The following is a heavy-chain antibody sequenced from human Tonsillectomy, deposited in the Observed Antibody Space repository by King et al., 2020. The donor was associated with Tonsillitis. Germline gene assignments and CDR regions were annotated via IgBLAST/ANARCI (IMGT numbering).Heavy chain of an antibody. CDR3: ARARLWRFDP. D-gene: IGHD4/OR15-4a*01. CDR2: IYSGGRT. J-gene: IGHJ5*02. Sequence: VQPVESGGGLIQPGESLRLSCAASGFSVSSNYMTWVRQGPGKGLEWVSIIYSGGRTYYTDSVKGRFTISRDNSKNTLSLQMNSLRAEDTAVYYCARARLWRFDPWGQGTLVTVSS. V-gene: IGHV3-53*01. CDR1: GFSVSSNY.